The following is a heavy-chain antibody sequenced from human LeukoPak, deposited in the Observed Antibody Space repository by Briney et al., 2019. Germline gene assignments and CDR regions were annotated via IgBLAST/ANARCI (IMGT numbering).Heavy chain of an antibody. V-gene: IGHV4-59*11. CDR1: GGSISGHY. CDR2: IYSLGST. D-gene: IGHD4-23*01. CDR3: ARNCPYGGFDY. J-gene: IGHJ4*02. Sequence: PSETLSLTCIVSGGSISGHYWSWIRQPPGRGLEWIGYIYSLGSTNYNPSLESRVTISVDTSNNQLSLTLSSVTAADTAVYYCARNCPYGGFDYWGQGILVTVSS.